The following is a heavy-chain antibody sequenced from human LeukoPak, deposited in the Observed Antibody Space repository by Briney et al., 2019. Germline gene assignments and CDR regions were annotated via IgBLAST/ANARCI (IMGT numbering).Heavy chain of an antibody. J-gene: IGHJ4*02. CDR3: EKTAYDILTGYFN. CDR2: IRYDGSNK. Sequence: GGSLRLSCAAYGFTFSSYGMHWVRQAPGKGLDWVAFIRYDGSNKYYADSVKGRFTISRDNSKNTLYLQMNSLRAEDTAFFYWEKTAYDILTGYFNWGQGTLVTVSS. V-gene: IGHV3-30*02. D-gene: IGHD3-9*01. CDR1: GFTFSSYG.